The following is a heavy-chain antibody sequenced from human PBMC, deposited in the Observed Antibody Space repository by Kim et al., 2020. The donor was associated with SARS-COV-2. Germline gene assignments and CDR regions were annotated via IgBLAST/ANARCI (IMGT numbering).Heavy chain of an antibody. CDR1: GFTVSSNY. Sequence: GGSLRLSCAASGFTVSSNYMSWVRQAPGKGLEWVSVIYSGGSTYYADSVKGRFTISRDNSKNTLYHQMNSLRAEDTAVYYCARDYHFWNDYYFDYWGQGT. CDR2: IYSGGST. J-gene: IGHJ4*02. CDR3: ARDYHFWNDYYFDY. V-gene: IGHV3-66*01. D-gene: IGHD1-1*01.